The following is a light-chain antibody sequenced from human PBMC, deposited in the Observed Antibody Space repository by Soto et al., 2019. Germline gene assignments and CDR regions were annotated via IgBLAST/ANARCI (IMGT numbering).Light chain of an antibody. Sequence: EIVMTQSPATLSVSPGERATLSCRASQSVSSNLAWYQQKPGQAPRLLIYGASTRATGIPARFSGSGSGTEFTLAISSLQSEEVAVYYGQQYNNWPPLTFGGGTKVEIK. CDR1: QSVSSN. V-gene: IGKV3-15*01. CDR3: QQYNNWPPLT. CDR2: GAS. J-gene: IGKJ4*01.